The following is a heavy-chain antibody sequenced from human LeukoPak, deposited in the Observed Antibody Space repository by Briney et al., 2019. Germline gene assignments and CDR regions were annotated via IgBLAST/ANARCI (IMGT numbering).Heavy chain of an antibody. J-gene: IGHJ4*02. CDR3: ASSLRHYDSSGYTLPNFDY. Sequence: ASVKVSCKASGGTFSSYAISWVRQAPGQGLEWMGGIIPIFGTANYAQKFQGRVTITADESASTAYMELSSLRSEDTAVYYCASSLRHYDSSGYTLPNFDYWGQGTLVTVSS. V-gene: IGHV1-69*13. CDR1: GGTFSSYA. CDR2: IIPIFGTA. D-gene: IGHD3-22*01.